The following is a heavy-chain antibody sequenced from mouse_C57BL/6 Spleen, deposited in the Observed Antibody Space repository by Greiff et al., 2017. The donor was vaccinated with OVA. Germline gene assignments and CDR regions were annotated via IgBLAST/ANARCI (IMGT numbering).Heavy chain of an antibody. CDR2: IDPETGGT. CDR3: TRGLHQAWFAY. J-gene: IGHJ3*01. Sequence: QVQLQQSGAELVRPGASVTLSCKASGYTFTDYEMHWVKQTPVHGLEWIGAIDPETGGTAYNQKFKGKAILTADKSSSTAYMELRSLTSEDSAVYYCTRGLHQAWFAYWGQGTLVTVSA. D-gene: IGHD2-13*01. CDR1: GYTFTDYE. V-gene: IGHV1-15*01.